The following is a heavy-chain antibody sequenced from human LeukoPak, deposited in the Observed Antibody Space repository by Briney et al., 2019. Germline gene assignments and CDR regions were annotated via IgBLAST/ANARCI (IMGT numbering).Heavy chain of an antibody. CDR3: ARGLLGAVTTFDY. Sequence: QTGGSLRLSCAAPEFTFSRYWMSWVRQPPGSGLEWVASIKHDGSEKYYGDSVKGRFTLSRDNAYNSLYLQMNSLRAEDTAVYYCARGLLGAVTTFDYWGQGTLVTVSS. V-gene: IGHV3-7*03. D-gene: IGHD4-11*01. J-gene: IGHJ4*02. CDR2: IKHDGSEK. CDR1: EFTFSRYW.